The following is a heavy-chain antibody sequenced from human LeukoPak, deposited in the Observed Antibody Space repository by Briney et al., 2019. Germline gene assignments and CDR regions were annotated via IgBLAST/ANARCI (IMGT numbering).Heavy chain of an antibody. CDR2: IFHIETT. Sequence: PSETLSLTCAVSGYSISSGYYWGWIRPPPGKGLEWIGGIFHIETTYYNPPLKSRVTISVDTSKNQFSLKLSSVTAADTAVYYCARRNFSYWYFDLWGRGTLVIVSS. CDR3: ARRNFSYWYFDL. V-gene: IGHV4-38-2*01. J-gene: IGHJ2*01. CDR1: GYSISSGYY. D-gene: IGHD3-3*01.